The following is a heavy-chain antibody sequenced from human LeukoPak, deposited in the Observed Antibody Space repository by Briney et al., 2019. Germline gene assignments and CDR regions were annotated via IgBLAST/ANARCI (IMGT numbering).Heavy chain of an antibody. V-gene: IGHV1-8*01. Sequence: GAAVNVSCKSSVYTFTSYDINWVRPATGQGREWMGWMSPNSGNTGYAQKFQGRVTMTKNTSISTAYMELSSLRSEDTAVYYCARGSTAAAAMDVWGKGTTVTISS. CDR3: ARGSTAAAAMDV. D-gene: IGHD6-13*01. CDR2: MSPNSGNT. CDR1: VYTFTSYD. J-gene: IGHJ6*04.